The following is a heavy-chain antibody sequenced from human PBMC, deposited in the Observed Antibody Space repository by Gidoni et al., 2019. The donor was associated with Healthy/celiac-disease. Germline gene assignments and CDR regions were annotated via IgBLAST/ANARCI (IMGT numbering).Heavy chain of an antibody. D-gene: IGHD2-2*02. Sequence: EVQLVESGGSVVQPGRSLRLSCTASGFPFGDYVMSWFRQAPGKGLEWVGFIRSKAYGGTTEYAAAVKGRFTISRDESKSIAYLQMNSLKTEDTAVYYCTRDPSVVVPAAIGVFDYWGQGTLVTVSS. CDR2: IRSKAYGGTT. CDR3: TRDPSVVVPAAIGVFDY. CDR1: GFPFGDYV. V-gene: IGHV3-49*03. J-gene: IGHJ4*02.